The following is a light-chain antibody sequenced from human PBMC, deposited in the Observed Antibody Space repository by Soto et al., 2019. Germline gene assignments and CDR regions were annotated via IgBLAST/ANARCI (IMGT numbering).Light chain of an antibody. CDR2: EVT. V-gene: IGLV2-8*01. CDR3: SSYAASNNFYFV. J-gene: IGLJ3*02. Sequence: QYVLTRPPSATGSPGQSVTISCTGTSSDVGGYNYVSWYQQYPGRAPKLMIYEVTKRPSGVPDRFSGSKSGNTAFLTVSGLQAEDEADYYCSSYAASNNFYFVFGGGTKVTVL. CDR1: SSDVGGYNY.